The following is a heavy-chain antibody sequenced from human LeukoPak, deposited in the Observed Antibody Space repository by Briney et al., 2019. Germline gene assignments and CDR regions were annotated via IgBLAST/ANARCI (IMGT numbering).Heavy chain of an antibody. J-gene: IGHJ3*02. CDR3: AKTISTSSPSDAFDI. V-gene: IGHV3-21*01. Sequence: GGSLRLSCAASGFTFSTYAMSWVRQAPGKGLEWVSSISSGSSYIYYADSVKGRFTISRDNAKNSLYLQMNSLRAEDTAVYYCAKTISTSSPSDAFDIWGQGTMVTVSS. D-gene: IGHD6-6*01. CDR2: ISSGSSYI. CDR1: GFTFSTYA.